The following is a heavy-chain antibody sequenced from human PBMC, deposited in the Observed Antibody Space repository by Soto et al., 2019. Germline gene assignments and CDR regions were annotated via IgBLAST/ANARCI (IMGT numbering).Heavy chain of an antibody. V-gene: IGHV3-23*01. CDR2: VSGRGDGI. J-gene: IGHJ6*02. CDR3: AKDVLEVLPYYGMDV. Sequence: EAQILESGGDLVRPGGSLRLSCSVSGFSFSDYAMNWVRQAPGKGLEWVSAVSGRGDGIFYADSVKGRFSISRDNSKNTVYLQMNNLRVEYTAVYYCAKDVLEVLPYYGMDVWGRGTTVSVSS. CDR1: GFSFSDYA. D-gene: IGHD3-3*01.